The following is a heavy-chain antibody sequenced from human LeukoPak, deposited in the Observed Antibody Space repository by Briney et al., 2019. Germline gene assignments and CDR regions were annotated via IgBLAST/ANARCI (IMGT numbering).Heavy chain of an antibody. CDR2: INPNSGGT. CDR3: TRDVLAARPENLGY. V-gene: IGHV1-2*02. D-gene: IGHD6-6*01. CDR1: GYTFTGYY. Sequence: ASVKVSCKASGYTFTGYYMHWVRQAPGQGLEWMGWINPNSGGTNYAQKFQGRVTVTRDTSISTAYMELSRLRSDDTAVYYCTRDVLAARPENLGYWGQGTLVTVSS. J-gene: IGHJ4*02.